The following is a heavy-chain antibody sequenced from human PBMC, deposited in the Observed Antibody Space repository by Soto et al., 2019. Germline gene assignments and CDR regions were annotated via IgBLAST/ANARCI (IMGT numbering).Heavy chain of an antibody. D-gene: IGHD2-15*01. CDR2: INPNSGGT. V-gene: IGHV1-2*04. CDR3: ARGVTTTPSPSFDY. CDR1: GYTFTGYY. J-gene: IGHJ4*02. Sequence: ASVKVSCKASGYTFTGYYMHWVRQAPGQGLEWMGWINPNSGGTNYEQKFQGWVTMTRDTSISTAYMELSRLRSDDTAVYYCARGVTTTPSPSFDYWGQGTLLTVSS.